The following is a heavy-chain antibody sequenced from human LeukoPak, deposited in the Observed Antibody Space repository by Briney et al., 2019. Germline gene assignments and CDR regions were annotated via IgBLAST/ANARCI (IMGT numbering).Heavy chain of an antibody. CDR1: GYTFTGYY. Sequence: ASVKVSCKASGYTFTGYYIHWVRQAPGQGLEWMGWISPNSGDTDYAQEFQGRVTMTRDTSISTAYMELTTLRSDDTAVYYCARVYYSSSYDYWYFNLWGRGTLVTVSS. D-gene: IGHD6-13*01. V-gene: IGHV1-2*02. CDR3: ARVYYSSSYDYWYFNL. J-gene: IGHJ2*01. CDR2: ISPNSGDT.